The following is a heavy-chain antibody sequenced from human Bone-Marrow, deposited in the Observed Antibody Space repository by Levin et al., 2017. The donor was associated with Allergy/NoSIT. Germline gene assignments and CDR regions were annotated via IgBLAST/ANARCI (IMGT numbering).Heavy chain of an antibody. CDR2: IFPGDSET. D-gene: IGHD7-27*01. CDR1: AYSFASYW. CDR3: ARRTNWGSHWDL. Sequence: GESLKISCKGSAYSFASYWIGWVRRTPGKGLEWMAMIFPGDSETRYTPSFQGQVTISADKSTSTAYLQWTSLKTSDTAIYYCARRTNWGSHWDLWGQGTLVSVSS. V-gene: IGHV5-51*01. J-gene: IGHJ5*02.